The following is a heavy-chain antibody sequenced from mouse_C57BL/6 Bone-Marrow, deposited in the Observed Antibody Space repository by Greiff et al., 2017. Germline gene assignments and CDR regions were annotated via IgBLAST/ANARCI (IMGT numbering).Heavy chain of an antibody. J-gene: IGHJ2*01. CDR3: AREPIYGNYNFDY. CDR2: INPNNGGT. CDR1: GYTFTDYY. D-gene: IGHD2-1*01. Sequence: EVQLQQSGPELVKPGASVKISCKASGYTFTDYYMNWVKQSHGKSLEWIGDINPNNGGTSYNQKFKGKATLTVDKSSSTDYMELRSLTSEDSAVYYGAREPIYGNYNFDYWGQGTTLTVSS. V-gene: IGHV1-26*01.